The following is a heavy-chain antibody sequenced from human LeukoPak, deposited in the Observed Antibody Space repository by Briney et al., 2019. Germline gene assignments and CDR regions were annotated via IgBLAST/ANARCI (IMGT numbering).Heavy chain of an antibody. D-gene: IGHD2-15*01. CDR3: ARAALGFCSGGTCPYYFDH. Sequence: SETLSLTCGVSGGSITTTNFWSWVRQPPGGGLEWIGEISLRGRTQYNPSLKSRVNISIDESKNHLYLSLASVTAADSAVYYCARAALGFCSGGTCPYYFDHWGQGTLITVSS. CDR2: ISLRGRT. J-gene: IGHJ4*02. CDR1: GGSITTTNF. V-gene: IGHV4-4*02.